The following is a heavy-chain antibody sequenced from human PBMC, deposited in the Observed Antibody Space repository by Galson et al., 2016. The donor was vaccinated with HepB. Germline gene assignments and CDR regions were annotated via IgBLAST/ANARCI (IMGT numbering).Heavy chain of an antibody. J-gene: IGHJ4*02. CDR1: GFTFATYN. Sequence: SLRLSCAASGFTFATYNIHWVRQAPGKGLEWVSSISSRSTYIFYADSVKGRFTISRDNAKNSLFLQMSGLRAEDTAVYYCARDLPEIFGVEGLDLWVQGALVTVSS. V-gene: IGHV3-21*01. D-gene: IGHD3-3*01. CDR2: ISSRSTYI. CDR3: ARDLPEIFGVEGLDL.